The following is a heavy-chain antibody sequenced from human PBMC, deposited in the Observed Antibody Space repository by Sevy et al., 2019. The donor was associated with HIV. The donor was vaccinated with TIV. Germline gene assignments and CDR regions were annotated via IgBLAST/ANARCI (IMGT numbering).Heavy chain of an antibody. CDR1: GYSIRSAYQ. CDR3: AEDKNDYGGAHFDS. Sequence: SETLSLTCGVSGYSIRSAYQWGWIRQPPGKGLEWIGSIYPVGNAFYNPSLKSRVTISVDMSKNQFSLNLRSVTAADTAVHYCAEDKNDYGGAHFDSWGPGTLVTVSS. CDR2: IYPVGNA. V-gene: IGHV4-38-2*01. J-gene: IGHJ4*02. D-gene: IGHD4-17*01.